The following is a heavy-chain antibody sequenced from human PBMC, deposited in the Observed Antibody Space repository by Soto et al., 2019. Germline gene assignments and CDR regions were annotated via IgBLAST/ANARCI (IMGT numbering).Heavy chain of an antibody. V-gene: IGHV2-5*02. J-gene: IGHJ4*02. CDR2: IYWDDDK. CDR3: PLGSGWLSDN. CDR1: GFSLTSPAVG. D-gene: IGHD6-19*01. Sequence: QITLKESGPPLVKPTQTLTLTCTFSGFSLTSPAVGVNWIRQPPGKALEWLALIYWDDDKQYSPSLKSRLTITKDTSKNQVVLVRTYMDAVDTSTVYCPLGSGWLSDNWGQGTLVTVSS.